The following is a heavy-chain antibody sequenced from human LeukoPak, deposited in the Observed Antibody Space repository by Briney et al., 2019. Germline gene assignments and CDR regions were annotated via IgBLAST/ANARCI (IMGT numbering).Heavy chain of an antibody. D-gene: IGHD2/OR15-2a*01. CDR2: VSGSGAST. Sequence: GGSLRLSCAASGFTFNTYAMSWVRQAPGKGLEWVSHVSGSGASTYYADYVKGRFTISRDNSKNTLYLQMNSLRAEDTAVYYCAKGGRTILANSYFDYWGQGTLVTVSS. CDR3: AKGGRTILANSYFDY. V-gene: IGHV3-23*01. CDR1: GFTFNTYA. J-gene: IGHJ4*02.